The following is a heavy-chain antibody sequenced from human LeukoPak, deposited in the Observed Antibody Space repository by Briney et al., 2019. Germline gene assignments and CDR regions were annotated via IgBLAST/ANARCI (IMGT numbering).Heavy chain of an antibody. J-gene: IGHJ3*02. Sequence: PGGSLRLSCAASGFTFSSYDMHWVRQATGKGLEWVSAIGTAGDTYYPGSVKGRFTISRENAKNSLYLQMNSLRAGDTAVYYCARGTHYYDSSDAFDIWGQGTMVTVSS. V-gene: IGHV3-13*01. CDR1: GFTFSSYD. D-gene: IGHD3-22*01. CDR3: ARGTHYYDSSDAFDI. CDR2: IGTAGDT.